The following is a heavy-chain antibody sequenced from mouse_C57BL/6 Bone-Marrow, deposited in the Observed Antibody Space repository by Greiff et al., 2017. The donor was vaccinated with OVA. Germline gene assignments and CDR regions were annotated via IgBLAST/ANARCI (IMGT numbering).Heavy chain of an antibody. J-gene: IGHJ3*01. CDR3: ALGLVTFAY. CDR1: GFTFSSYG. Sequence: EVQRVESGGDLVKPGGSLKLSCAASGFTFSSYGMSWVRQTPDKRLEWVATISSGGSYTYYPDSVKGRFTISRDNAKNTLYLQMSSLKSEDTAMYYCALGLVTFAYWGQGTLVTVSA. V-gene: IGHV5-6*01. CDR2: ISSGGSYT. D-gene: IGHD2-2*01.